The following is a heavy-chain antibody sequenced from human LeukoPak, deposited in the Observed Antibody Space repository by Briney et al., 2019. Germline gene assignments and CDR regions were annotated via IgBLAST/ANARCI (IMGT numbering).Heavy chain of an antibody. CDR3: VSFYETY. D-gene: IGHD2/OR15-2a*01. Sequence: GGSLRLSCAASGYYWMHWVRQVPGKGLVWVSHINSDGSWTSYADSVKGRFTISKDNAKNTVYLRMNSLRAEDTAVYYCVSFYETYWGRGTLVTVSS. CDR2: INSDGSWT. J-gene: IGHJ4*02. V-gene: IGHV3-74*01. CDR1: GYYW.